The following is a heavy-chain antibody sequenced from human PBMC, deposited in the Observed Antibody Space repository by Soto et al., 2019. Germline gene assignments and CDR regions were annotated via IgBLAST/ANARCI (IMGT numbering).Heavy chain of an antibody. CDR3: ARGAQIVEEPARQFDL. Sequence: QVQLVESGGGVVQPGRSLRLSCAASGFTFSSHSMHWVRQAPGKGLEWVAVIWYDGNNKYYADSVKGRFTISRDNPKHTLYLKMNSLRVEDTAVYFWARGAQIVEEPARQFDLGGRGTLVTVSS. J-gene: IGHJ2*01. CDR2: IWYDGNNK. CDR1: GFTFSSHS. D-gene: IGHD2-2*01. V-gene: IGHV3-33*01.